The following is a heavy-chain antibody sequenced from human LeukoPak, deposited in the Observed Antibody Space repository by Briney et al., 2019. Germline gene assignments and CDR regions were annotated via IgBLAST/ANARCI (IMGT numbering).Heavy chain of an antibody. CDR3: ARGSHGSGGNYFVD. D-gene: IGHD3-10*01. CDR1: GFRFSDDQ. Sequence: PGKSLRLSCAASGFRFSDDQMHWVRQAPGKGLQWVALISYDGANKAYTDSVKGRFTISRDNSKNMVYLQMSSLRFEDTAVYYRARGSHGSGGNYFVDWGQGALITVSS. J-gene: IGHJ4*02. V-gene: IGHV3-30*10. CDR2: ISYDGANK.